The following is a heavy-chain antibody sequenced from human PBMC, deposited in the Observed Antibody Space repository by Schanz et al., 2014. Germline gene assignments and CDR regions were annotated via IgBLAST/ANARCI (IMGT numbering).Heavy chain of an antibody. V-gene: IGHV3-48*01. CDR1: EFSFSSFG. Sequence: EVQLLESGGGLVQPRGSLRLSCAASEFSFSSFGMNWVRQAPGKGLEWVSYISSSSSTIYYADSVKGRFTISRDNAKSSLYLQMNSLRAEDTSVYYCARGREVVAKSVDDWGQGTMVAVSS. D-gene: IGHD3-22*01. CDR2: ISSSSSTI. J-gene: IGHJ3*01. CDR3: ARGREVVAKSVDD.